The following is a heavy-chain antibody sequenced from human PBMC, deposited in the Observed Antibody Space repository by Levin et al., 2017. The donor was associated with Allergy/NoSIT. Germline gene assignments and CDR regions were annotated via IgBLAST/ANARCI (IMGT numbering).Heavy chain of an antibody. V-gene: IGHV3-33*01. D-gene: IGHD6-13*01. Sequence: LSLTCAASGFSFSSYGMHWVRQAPGKGLEWVAVIWYDGSNKNYADSVKGRFTISRDNSKNTLYLQMNSLRAEDTAVYYCARGLAAAGTSGFDPWGQGTLVTVSS. J-gene: IGHJ5*02. CDR3: ARGLAAAGTSGFDP. CDR2: IWYDGSNK. CDR1: GFSFSSYG.